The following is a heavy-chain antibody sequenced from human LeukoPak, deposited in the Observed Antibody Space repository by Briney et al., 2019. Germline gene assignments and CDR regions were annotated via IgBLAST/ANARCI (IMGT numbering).Heavy chain of an antibody. D-gene: IGHD3-22*01. CDR1: GVTFSDYW. V-gene: IGHV3-48*04. CDR2: VSSSGSII. CDR3: AKGPHSGL. Sequence: PGGSLRLSCAASGVTFSDYWMNWVRQAPGKGLEWVSHVSSSGSIIYYADSVKGRFTISRDNAKNSLYLQMNSLRAEDTAVYYCAKGPHSGLWGQGTLVTVSS. J-gene: IGHJ4*02.